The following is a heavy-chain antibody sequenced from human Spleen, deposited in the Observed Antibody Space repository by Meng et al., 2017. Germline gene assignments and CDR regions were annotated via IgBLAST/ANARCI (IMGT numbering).Heavy chain of an antibody. J-gene: IGHJ5*02. V-gene: IGHV4-61*02. CDR1: GDTINNRPYY. Sequence: QLQRHPSRRQLCKTAQTLSHAFNAFGDTINNRPYYWIWTMQPAGKVLVWVARLYVSRSTKYNPSLKSRVTASLDTSNNQFSLNLRSVTAAGTAVYYCARSYYGHYSFDPWGQGTLVTVSS. CDR3: ARSYYGHYSFDP. D-gene: IGHD4-17*01. CDR2: LYVSRST.